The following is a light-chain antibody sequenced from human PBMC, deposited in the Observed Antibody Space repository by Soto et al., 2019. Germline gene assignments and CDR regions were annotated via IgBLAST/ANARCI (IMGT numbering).Light chain of an antibody. CDR2: GAS. J-gene: IGKJ4*01. CDR1: QNVSSSY. V-gene: IGKV3-20*01. CDR3: QQSYSTPPT. Sequence: EIVLTQSPGTLSLSPGERATLPCRASQNVSSSYLAWYQQKPGQAPRLLIYGASSRATGIPDRFSGSGSGTDFTLTISSLQPEDFATYYCQQSYSTPPTFGGGTKVDI.